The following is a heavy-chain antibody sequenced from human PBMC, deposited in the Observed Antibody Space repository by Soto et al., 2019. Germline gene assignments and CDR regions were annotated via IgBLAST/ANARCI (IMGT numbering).Heavy chain of an antibody. Sequence: PSETLSLTCTVSGGSISSSSYYWGWIRQPPGKGLEWIGSIYYSGSTYYNPSLKSRVTISVDTSKNQFSLKLSSVTAADTAVYYCARQDNERGDAFDIWGQGTMVTVSS. J-gene: IGHJ3*02. CDR3: ARQDNERGDAFDI. CDR2: IYYSGST. CDR1: GGSISSSSYY. D-gene: IGHD2-8*01. V-gene: IGHV4-39*01.